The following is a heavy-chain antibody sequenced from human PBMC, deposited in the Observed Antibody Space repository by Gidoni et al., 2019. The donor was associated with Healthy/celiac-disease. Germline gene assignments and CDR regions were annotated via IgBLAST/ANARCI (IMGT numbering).Heavy chain of an antibody. CDR1: GFTLRSYA. J-gene: IGHJ3*02. Sequence: QVQLVESGGGVVQPGRSLRLSCAASGFTLRSYAMHWVRQAPGKGLEWVAVISYDGSNKYYADSVKGRFTISRDNSKNTLYLQMNSLRAEDTAVYYCARENYYDSSRAFDIWGQGTMVTVSS. D-gene: IGHD3-22*01. CDR2: ISYDGSNK. V-gene: IGHV3-30*01. CDR3: ARENYYDSSRAFDI.